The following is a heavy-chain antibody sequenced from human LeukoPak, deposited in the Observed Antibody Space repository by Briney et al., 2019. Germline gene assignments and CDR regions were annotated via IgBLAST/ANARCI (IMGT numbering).Heavy chain of an antibody. CDR2: IYGSGVSI. CDR3: AKDLGWELPAEAY. D-gene: IGHD1-26*01. Sequence: GGSLRLSCVASGFTFEKYVMNWVRQAPGKGLEWLATIYGSGVSISYADSVKGRFTISRDNSKNTLYLQMNSLRAEDTAMYFCAKDLGWELPAEAYWGQGILVTVSS. V-gene: IGHV3-23*01. J-gene: IGHJ4*02. CDR1: GFTFEKYV.